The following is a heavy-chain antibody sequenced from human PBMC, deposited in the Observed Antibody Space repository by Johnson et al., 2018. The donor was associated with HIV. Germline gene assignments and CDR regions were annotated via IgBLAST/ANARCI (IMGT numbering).Heavy chain of an antibody. CDR3: ARGSIMITFGGVIPYAFDI. D-gene: IGHD3-16*02. Sequence: EVQLVESGGGLVQPGGSLRLSCAASGFTFDDYAMHWVRQAPGKGLEWVSGISWNSGSIGYADSVKGRFTISRDNTKNSLYLQMNSLRAEDTALYYCARGSIMITFGGVIPYAFDIWGQGTLVIVSS. CDR1: GFTFDDYA. J-gene: IGHJ3*02. V-gene: IGHV3-9*01. CDR2: ISWNSGSI.